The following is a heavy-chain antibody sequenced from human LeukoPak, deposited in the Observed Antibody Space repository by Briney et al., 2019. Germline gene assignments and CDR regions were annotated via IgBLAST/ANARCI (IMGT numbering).Heavy chain of an antibody. Sequence: TSQTLSLTCTVSGGSISSGGYYWSWIRQHPGKGLEWIGYIYYSGSTYYNPSLKSRVTISVDTSKNQFSLKLSSVTAADTAVYYCARGTWPVTNYFDYWGQGTLVTVSS. CDR2: IYYSGST. J-gene: IGHJ4*02. D-gene: IGHD4-11*01. CDR3: ARGTWPVTNYFDY. CDR1: GGSISSGGYY. V-gene: IGHV4-31*03.